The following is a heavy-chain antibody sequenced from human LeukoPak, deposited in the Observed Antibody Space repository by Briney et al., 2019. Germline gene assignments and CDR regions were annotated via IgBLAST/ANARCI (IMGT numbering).Heavy chain of an antibody. V-gene: IGHV1-18*01. CDR2: ISAYNGNT. CDR1: GYTFTNYG. CDR3: ARVSRYFDWLSLNDY. J-gene: IGHJ4*02. D-gene: IGHD3-9*01. Sequence: GASVKVSCTASGYTFTNYGISWVRQAPGQGLEGMGWISAYNGNTNYAQMLQGRVTMTTDTSTSTAYMELRSLRSDDTAVYYCARVSRYFDWLSLNDYWGQGTLVTVSS.